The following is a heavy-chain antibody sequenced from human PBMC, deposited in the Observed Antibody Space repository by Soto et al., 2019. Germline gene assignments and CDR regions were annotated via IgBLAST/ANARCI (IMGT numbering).Heavy chain of an antibody. CDR1: GYTFTSYG. Sequence: ASVKVSCKASGYTFTSYGISWLRQAPGQGLEWMGWISAYNGNTNYAQKLQGRVTMTTDTSTSTAYMELRSLRSDDTAAYYCARDVYYYDSSGYYHNWFDPWGQGTLVTVSS. J-gene: IGHJ5*02. D-gene: IGHD3-22*01. CDR3: ARDVYYYDSSGYYHNWFDP. V-gene: IGHV1-18*04. CDR2: ISAYNGNT.